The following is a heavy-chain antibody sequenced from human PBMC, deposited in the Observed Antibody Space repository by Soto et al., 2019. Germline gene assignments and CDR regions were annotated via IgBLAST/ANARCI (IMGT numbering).Heavy chain of an antibody. D-gene: IGHD3-9*01. V-gene: IGHV1-18*01. J-gene: IGHJ4*02. CDR2: ISPHNRNT. Sequence: QVQLVQSGAEVKKPGDSVKVSCKASGYTFGHFYITWVRQAPGQGLEWMGAISPHNRNTNYAEKFRGRDTMTTDTSTTTGYTEMRSLRYDNTAVYYYARDEGDQDILTGYYKAHQFAKWGQGALVTVSS. CDR1: GYTFGHFY. CDR3: ARDEGDQDILTGYYKAHQFAK.